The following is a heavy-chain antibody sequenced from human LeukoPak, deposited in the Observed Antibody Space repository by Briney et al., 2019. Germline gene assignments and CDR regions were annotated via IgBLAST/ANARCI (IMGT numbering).Heavy chain of an antibody. Sequence: GGSLRLSCAASGFTFSNSWMHWVRQAPGKGLVWVSRVNSDGKTTTYADSVKGRFTISRDNARNSVYLQMNSLRVEDMAVYFCARIGYSSSSFDYWGQETLVTVSS. CDR3: ARIGYSSSSFDY. J-gene: IGHJ4*02. CDR1: GFTFSNSW. CDR2: VNSDGKTT. V-gene: IGHV3-74*01. D-gene: IGHD6-6*01.